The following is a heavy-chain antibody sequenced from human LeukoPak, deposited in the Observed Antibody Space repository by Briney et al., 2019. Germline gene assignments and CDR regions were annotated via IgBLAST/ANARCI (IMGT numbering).Heavy chain of an antibody. J-gene: IGHJ4*02. Sequence: GGSLRLSCAASGFTFSSYVMSWVRQAPGKGLEWVSAISGSGGSTYYADSVKGRFAISRDNSKNTLYLQMNSLRAEDTAVYYCAKDPTYYYDSSGYPGTPLPDYWGQGTLVTVSS. CDR3: AKDPTYYYDSSGYPGTPLPDY. D-gene: IGHD3-22*01. V-gene: IGHV3-23*01. CDR2: ISGSGGST. CDR1: GFTFSSYV.